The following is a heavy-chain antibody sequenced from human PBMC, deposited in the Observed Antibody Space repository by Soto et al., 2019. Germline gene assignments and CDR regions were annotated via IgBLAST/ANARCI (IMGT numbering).Heavy chain of an antibody. CDR2: IYYSGST. CDR1: GGSISSGGYY. D-gene: IGHD5-12*01. Sequence: SETLSLTCTVSGGSISSGGYYWSWIRQHPGKGLEWIGYIYYSGSTYYNPSLKSRVTISVDTSKNQFSLKLSSVTAADTAVYYCAGGRGYSGYDFRFLYGMDVWGQGTTVTVSS. V-gene: IGHV4-31*03. J-gene: IGHJ6*02. CDR3: AGGRGYSGYDFRFLYGMDV.